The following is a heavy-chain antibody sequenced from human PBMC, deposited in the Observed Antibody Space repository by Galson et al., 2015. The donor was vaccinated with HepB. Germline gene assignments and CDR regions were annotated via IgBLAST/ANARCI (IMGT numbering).Heavy chain of an antibody. V-gene: IGHV1-46*04. D-gene: IGHD2-15*01. Sequence: SVKVSCKASGYTFTSYYMHWVRQAPGQGLEWMGIINPSGGSTSYAQKLQGRVTMTRDTSTSTVYMELSSLRSEDTAVYYCARDSKHCSGGSCGSIDYWGQGTLVTVSS. CDR2: INPSGGST. CDR1: GYTFTSYY. J-gene: IGHJ4*02. CDR3: ARDSKHCSGGSCGSIDY.